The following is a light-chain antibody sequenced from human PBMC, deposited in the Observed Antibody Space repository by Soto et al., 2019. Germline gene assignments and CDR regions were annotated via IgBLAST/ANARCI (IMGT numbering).Light chain of an antibody. Sequence: ERVMTQSPATLSVSPGEKVTLSCRASQSVSSNLAWYQQKPGQAPRLLIYGASGRATGIPDRFSGSGSGTDFTLTISRLEPEDFAVYYCQQYGSSPITFGQGTRLEIK. CDR3: QQYGSSPIT. V-gene: IGKV3-20*01. CDR1: QSVSSN. J-gene: IGKJ5*01. CDR2: GAS.